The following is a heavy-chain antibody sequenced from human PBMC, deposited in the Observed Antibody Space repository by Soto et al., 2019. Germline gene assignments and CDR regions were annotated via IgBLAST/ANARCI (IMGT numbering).Heavy chain of an antibody. V-gene: IGHV4-39*01. D-gene: IGHD6-19*01. CDR1: GGSISSSSYY. Sequence: SETLSLTCTVSGGSISSSSYYWGWIRQPPGKGLEWIGSIYYSGSTYYNPSLKSRVTISVDTSKNQFSLKLSSVTAADTAVYYCANQARMAPYSSGWYPSNGRHIDYWGQGTLVTVSS. CDR2: IYYSGST. CDR3: ANQARMAPYSSGWYPSNGRHIDY. J-gene: IGHJ4*02.